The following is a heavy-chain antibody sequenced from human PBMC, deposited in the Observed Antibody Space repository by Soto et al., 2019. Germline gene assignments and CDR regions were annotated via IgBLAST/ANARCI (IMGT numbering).Heavy chain of an antibody. D-gene: IGHD2-2*01. CDR1: RYTFTGYY. CDR3: ARGNCSSTSCSPSPEYFKH. J-gene: IGHJ1*01. CDR2: INPNSGGT. Sequence: ASVKVSCKASRYTFTGYYMHWVRQAPGQGLEWMGWINPNSGGTNYAQKFQGWVTMTRDTSISTAYMELSRLRSDDTAVYYCARGNCSSTSCSPSPEYFKHWGQGTLVTVSS. V-gene: IGHV1-2*04.